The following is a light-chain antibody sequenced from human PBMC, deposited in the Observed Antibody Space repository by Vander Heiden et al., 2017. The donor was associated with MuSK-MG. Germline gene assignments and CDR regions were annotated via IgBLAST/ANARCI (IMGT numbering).Light chain of an antibody. CDR1: SSNIGAGYD. CDR3: QSYDSSLSVL. Sequence: QSVLTQPPSLSGAPGQGVPISCTGSSSNIGAGYDVHWYQQLPGTAPKLLIYGNSKRPSGVPDLFSGSKSGTSASLAITGLQAEDEADYYCQSYDSSLSVLFGGGTKLTVL. V-gene: IGLV1-40*01. CDR2: GNS. J-gene: IGLJ2*01.